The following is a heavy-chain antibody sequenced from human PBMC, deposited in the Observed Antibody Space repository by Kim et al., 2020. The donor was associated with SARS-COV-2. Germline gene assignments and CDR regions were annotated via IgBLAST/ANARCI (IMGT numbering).Heavy chain of an antibody. CDR3: ARDEEWEPFVFDY. Sequence: GGSLRLSCSGSGFNFSNFWMSWVRQAPGKGLEWVANIKHDGSRVFYVDSVKGRFTIFRDNAKKSVYLQMNSLRIEDTAVYFCARDEEWEPFVFDYLVQG. J-gene: IGHJ4*02. CDR1: GFNFSNFW. D-gene: IGHD1-26*01. CDR2: IKHDGSRV. V-gene: IGHV3-7*01.